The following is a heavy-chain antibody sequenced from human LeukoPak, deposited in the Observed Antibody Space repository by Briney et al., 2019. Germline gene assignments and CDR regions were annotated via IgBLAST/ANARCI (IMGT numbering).Heavy chain of an antibody. CDR2: IYTSGST. V-gene: IGHV4-4*07. CDR1: GGSISSYY. Sequence: PPETLSLTCTVSGGSISSYYWNWIRQPAGRGLEWIGRIYTSGSTNYNPSLKSRVTMSVDTSKNQFSLKLNSVTAADTAVYYCARGIIGAAAALGLWGQGTLVTVSS. CDR3: ARGIIGAAAALGL. J-gene: IGHJ4*02. D-gene: IGHD6-13*01.